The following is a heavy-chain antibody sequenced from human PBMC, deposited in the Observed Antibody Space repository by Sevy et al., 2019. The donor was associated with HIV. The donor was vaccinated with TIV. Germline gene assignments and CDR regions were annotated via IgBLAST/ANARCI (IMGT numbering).Heavy chain of an antibody. CDR3: ARDLFYCRGDCDGNWFDA. Sequence: GGSLRLSCAASGFTFGDYGMSWVRQAPGKGLEWVSGINWNGGGTGYSDSVRGRFTLSRENAKNSQYLQMNSLRAEDTALYYCARDLFYCRGDCDGNWFDAGGEGTLVTVSA. J-gene: IGHJ5*02. CDR2: INWNGGGT. CDR1: GFTFGDYG. V-gene: IGHV3-20*04. D-gene: IGHD2-21*02.